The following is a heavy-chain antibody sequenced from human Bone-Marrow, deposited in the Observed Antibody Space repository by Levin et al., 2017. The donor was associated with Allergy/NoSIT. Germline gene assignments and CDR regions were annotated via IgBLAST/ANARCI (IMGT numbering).Heavy chain of an antibody. CDR3: ARDCPHLSYSSTWYYYYGMDV. J-gene: IGHJ6*02. Sequence: PGWSLRLSCAASGFTFSNSSMNWVRQAPGKGLEWVSYISDSSSSIFYADSVKGRFTISRDNAKNSLFLQMNSLRDEDTAVYYCARDCPHLSYSSTWYYYYGMDVWGQGTTVTVSS. CDR2: ISDSSSSI. D-gene: IGHD6-13*01. CDR1: GFTFSNSS. V-gene: IGHV3-48*02.